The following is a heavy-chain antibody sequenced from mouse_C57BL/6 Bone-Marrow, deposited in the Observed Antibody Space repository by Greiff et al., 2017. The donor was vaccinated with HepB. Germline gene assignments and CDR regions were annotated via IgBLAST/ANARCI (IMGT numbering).Heavy chain of an antibody. D-gene: IGHD2-5*01. J-gene: IGHJ4*01. CDR1: GFSLTSYG. Sequence: QVQLKESGPGLVQPSQSLSITCTVSGFSLTSYGVHWVRQPPGKGLEWLGVIWSGGSTDYNAAFISRLSISKDNSKSQVFFKMNSLQADDTAIYYCARTYYSNYYAMDYWGQGTSVTVSS. CDR3: ARTYYSNYYAMDY. CDR2: IWSGGST. V-gene: IGHV2-4*01.